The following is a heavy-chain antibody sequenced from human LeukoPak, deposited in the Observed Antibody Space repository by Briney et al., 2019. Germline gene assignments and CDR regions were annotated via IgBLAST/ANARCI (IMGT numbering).Heavy chain of an antibody. CDR3: ARRLDYSAGTFDY. V-gene: IGHV3-53*01. CDR2: IYDNNST. CDR1: GFTVSSNY. J-gene: IGHJ4*02. Sequence: GGSRRLSCAVSGFTVSSNYMNCVRQAPGKGLEWVSIIYDNNSTYYADSVKGRFTISRGNSKNTLYLQMNSLRAEDTAVYYCARRLDYSAGTFDYWGQGTLVTVSS. D-gene: IGHD3-16*01.